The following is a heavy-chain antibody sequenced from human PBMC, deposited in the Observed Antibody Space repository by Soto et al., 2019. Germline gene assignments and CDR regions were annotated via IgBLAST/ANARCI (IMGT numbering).Heavy chain of an antibody. V-gene: IGHV4-30-4*01. Sequence: PSETLSLTCTVSGGSISSGDYYWSWIRQPPGKGLEWIGYIYYSGSTYYNPSLKSRVTISVDTSKNQFSLKLSSVTAADTAVYYCARDSTTGAYYGMDVWGQGTTVTVSS. CDR3: ARDSTTGAYYGMDV. J-gene: IGHJ6*02. CDR2: IYYSGST. CDR1: GGSISSGDYY. D-gene: IGHD5-12*01.